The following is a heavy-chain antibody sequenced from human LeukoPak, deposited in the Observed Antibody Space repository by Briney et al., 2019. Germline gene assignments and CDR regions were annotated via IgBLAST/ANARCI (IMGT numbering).Heavy chain of an antibody. V-gene: IGHV3-33*01. D-gene: IGHD6-13*01. CDR2: IWYDGSNI. CDR3: ARVHGSSWHHYFDY. J-gene: IGHJ4*02. Sequence: GGSLRLSCAASGFTFSSYGMHWVRQAPGKGLEWLAVIWYDGSNIYYADSVKGRFTISRDNSKNTLYLQMNSLRAEDTAVYYCARVHGSSWHHYFDYWGQGTLVTVSS. CDR1: GFTFSSYG.